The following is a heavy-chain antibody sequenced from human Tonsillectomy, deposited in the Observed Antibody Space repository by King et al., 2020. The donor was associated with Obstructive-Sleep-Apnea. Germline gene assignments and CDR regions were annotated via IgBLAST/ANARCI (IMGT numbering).Heavy chain of an antibody. CDR3: ARVQAVAGTSWFDP. D-gene: IGHD6-19*01. V-gene: IGHV4-59*01. Sequence: QVQLQESGPGLVKPSETLSLTCTVSGGSISSYYWSWIRQPPGKGLEWIGYIYYSGSTNYNPSLKSRVTISVDTSKNQCSLKLSSVTAADTAVYYCARVQAVAGTSWFDPWGQGTLVTVSS. J-gene: IGHJ5*02. CDR2: IYYSGST. CDR1: GGSISSYY.